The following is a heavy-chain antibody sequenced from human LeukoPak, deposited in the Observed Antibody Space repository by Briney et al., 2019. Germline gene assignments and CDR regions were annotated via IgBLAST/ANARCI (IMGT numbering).Heavy chain of an antibody. CDR2: IKHDGSEI. D-gene: IGHD2-2*02. CDR1: GFTFSTYW. V-gene: IGHV3-7*05. J-gene: IGHJ5*02. CDR3: ARGYCSSTSCYKNWFDP. Sequence: GGSLRLSCAASGFTFSTYWMNWVRQAPGKGLEWVANIKHDGSEINYMDPVKGRFTISRDNPKSSLYLQINSLRTEDTAVYYCARGYCSSTSCYKNWFDPWGQGTLVTVSS.